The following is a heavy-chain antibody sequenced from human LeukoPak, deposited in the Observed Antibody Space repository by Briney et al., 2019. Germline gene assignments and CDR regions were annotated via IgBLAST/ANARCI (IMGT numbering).Heavy chain of an antibody. D-gene: IGHD5-24*01. J-gene: IGHJ6*02. V-gene: IGHV1-69*13. CDR2: IIPIFGTA. CDR1: GGTFSSYA. Sequence: SVKVSCKASGGTFSSYAISWVRQAPGQGLEWMGGIIPIFGTANYAQKFQGRVTITADGSTSTAYMELSSLRSEDTAVYYCARERLAEMATDYYYGMDVWGQGTTVTVSS. CDR3: ARERLAEMATDYYYGMDV.